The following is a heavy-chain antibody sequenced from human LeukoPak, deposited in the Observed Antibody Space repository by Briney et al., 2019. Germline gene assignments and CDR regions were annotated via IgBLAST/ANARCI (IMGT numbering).Heavy chain of an antibody. CDR3: ARAARRYGSGSYFLWFENYSDY. CDR1: GGSFSGYY. J-gene: IGHJ4*02. Sequence: SETLSLTCAVYGGSFSGYYWSWIRQPPGKGLEWIGEINHSGSTNYNPSLKSRVTISVDTSKNQFSLKLSSVTAADTAVYYCARAARRYGSGSYFLWFENYSDYWGQGTLVNVSS. V-gene: IGHV4-34*01. CDR2: INHSGST. D-gene: IGHD3-10*01.